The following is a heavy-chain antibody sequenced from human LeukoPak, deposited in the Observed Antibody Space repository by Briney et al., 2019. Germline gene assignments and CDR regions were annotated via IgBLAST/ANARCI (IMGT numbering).Heavy chain of an antibody. CDR2: IYHSGST. CDR3: AKHDTPTYYDISTGYRSAASYWFDP. CDR1: GGSISSSNW. V-gene: IGHV4-4*02. J-gene: IGHJ5*02. D-gene: IGHD3-9*01. Sequence: SGTLSLTCAVSGGSISSSNWWSWVRQPPGKGLEWIGEIYHSGSTNYNPSLKSRVTISVDKSKNQFSLKLSSVTAADTAVYYCAKHDTPTYYDISTGYRSAASYWFDPWGQGTLVTVSS.